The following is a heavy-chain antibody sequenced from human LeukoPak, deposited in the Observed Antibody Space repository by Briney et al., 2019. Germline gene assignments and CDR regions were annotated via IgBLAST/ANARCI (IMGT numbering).Heavy chain of an antibody. CDR3: ARIMYSYYGMDV. J-gene: IGHJ6*02. V-gene: IGHV3-7*01. D-gene: IGHD3-16*01. CDR1: GFTFTSYW. CDR2: IKQDGSEK. Sequence: GGSLRLSCAASGFTFTSYWMSWVRQAPGRGLEWVANIKQDGSEKYYVDSVKGRFTISRDNAKNSLFLQMNSPRAEDTAVYYCARIMYSYYGMDVWGQGTTVTVSS.